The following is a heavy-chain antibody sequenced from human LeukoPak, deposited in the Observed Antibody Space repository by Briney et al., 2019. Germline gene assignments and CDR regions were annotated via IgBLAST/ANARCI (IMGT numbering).Heavy chain of an antibody. J-gene: IGHJ6*02. CDR1: GGSISSGGYY. V-gene: IGHV4-61*08. D-gene: IGHD3-16*01. CDR3: ARHQLGYYYGMDV. Sequence: SETLSLTCTVSGGSISSGGYYWSWIRQPPGKGLEWIGYIFYSGNTNYNPSLKSRVTISVDTSKNQFSLKLNSVTAADTAVYYCARHQLGYYYGMDVWGQGTTVTVSS. CDR2: IFYSGNT.